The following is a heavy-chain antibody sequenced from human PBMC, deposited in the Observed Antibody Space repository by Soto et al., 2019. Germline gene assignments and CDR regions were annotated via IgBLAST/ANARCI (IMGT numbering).Heavy chain of an antibody. CDR3: ARDPVTAD. Sequence: GGSLRLSCATSGFTLNDYYISWVRQVPGKGLEWVGNIKGDGSDPHYVDSVKGRFTISRDNAENLIYLQMNHLRVEDTAMHYCARDPVTADWGQGTPVTVSS. CDR2: IKGDGSDP. V-gene: IGHV3-7*03. CDR1: GFTLNDYY. J-gene: IGHJ4*02.